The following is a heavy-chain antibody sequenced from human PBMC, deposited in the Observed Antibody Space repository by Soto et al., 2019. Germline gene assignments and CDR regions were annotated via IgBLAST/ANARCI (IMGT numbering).Heavy chain of an antibody. CDR1: GGTFISYA. V-gene: IGHV1-69*13. J-gene: IGHJ5*02. Sequence: SAKVSFKASGGTFISYAISWVRQAPGQGLEWMGGIIPIFGTANYAQKFQGRVTITADESTSTAYMELSSLRSEDTAVYYCARSGGGTRSITGTTWGWFDPWGQGTLVTVSS. D-gene: IGHD1-7*01. CDR2: IIPIFGTA. CDR3: ARSGGGTRSITGTTWGWFDP.